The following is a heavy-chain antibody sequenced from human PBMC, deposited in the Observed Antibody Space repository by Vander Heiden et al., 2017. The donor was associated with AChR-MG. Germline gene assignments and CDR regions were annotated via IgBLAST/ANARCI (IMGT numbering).Heavy chain of an antibody. CDR2: ISAYTGNT. D-gene: IGHD3-9*01. CDR1: GYTFSTYG. CDR3: ARDAYSDVLTDYYTHIDY. Sequence: QVQLVQSGPEVKKPGASVKVSCKASGYTFSTYGLSWVRQAPGQGLEWMGWISAYTGNTKYAQKFQDRVTMTTDTSTSTAYIELRSLRSDDTAVYYCARDAYSDVLTDYYTHIDYWGQGTLVTVSS. V-gene: IGHV1-18*01. J-gene: IGHJ4*02.